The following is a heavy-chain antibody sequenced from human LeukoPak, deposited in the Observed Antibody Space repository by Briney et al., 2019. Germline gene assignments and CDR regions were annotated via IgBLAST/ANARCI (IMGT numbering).Heavy chain of an antibody. CDR1: GYTLTELS. CDR3: TTRHSGSWFGAFDI. V-gene: IGHV1-24*01. J-gene: IGHJ3*02. D-gene: IGHD1-26*01. CDR2: FDPEDGDA. Sequence: ASVKVSCKVSGYTLTELSIHWVRQAPGKGLAWMGGFDPEDGDAIYAQSFQDRVTMTEDTSTDTPYMELRSLRSEDTAVYYCTTRHSGSWFGAFDIWGQGTMVTVSS.